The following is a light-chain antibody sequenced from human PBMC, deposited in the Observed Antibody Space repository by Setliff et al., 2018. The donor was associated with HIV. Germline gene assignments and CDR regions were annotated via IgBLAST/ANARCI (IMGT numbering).Light chain of an antibody. V-gene: IGLV2-11*01. Sequence: QSALTQPRSVSGSPGQSVIISCTGTSSDVGGYNYVSWYQQHPGKAPKLMIYDVSKRPSGVPDRFSGSKSGNTASLTISGLQAEDEADYYCCSYAGSYTLGVFGTGTKVTVL. CDR3: CSYAGSYTLGV. CDR1: SSDVGGYNY. J-gene: IGLJ1*01. CDR2: DVS.